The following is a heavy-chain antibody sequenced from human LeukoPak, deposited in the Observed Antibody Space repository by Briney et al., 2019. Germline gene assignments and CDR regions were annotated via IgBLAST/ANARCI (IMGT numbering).Heavy chain of an antibody. CDR2: ISSGGDK. D-gene: IGHD3-10*01. CDR3: AKGYGSGNYYSDY. CDR1: GFTFSGYA. J-gene: IGHJ4*02. Sequence: GGSLRLSCVASGFTFSGYAMNWVRQAPGKGLELEWVSPISSGGDKNYADSAKGRFTISRDNAKNSLFLQLNSLRAEDTAVYYCAKGYGSGNYYSDYWGQGTLVTVSS. V-gene: IGHV3-69-1*01.